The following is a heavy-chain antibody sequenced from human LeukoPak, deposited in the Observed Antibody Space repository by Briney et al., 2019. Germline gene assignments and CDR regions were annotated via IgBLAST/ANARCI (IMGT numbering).Heavy chain of an antibody. J-gene: IGHJ5*02. D-gene: IGHD2-2*01. V-gene: IGHV1-2*02. CDR2: TNPNGGGT. CDR3: ARRDCSRTRCYGPNWIDP. Sequence: GSVKVSCKASGYTFTRYYMHWVRQAPGQGLEWMGWTNPNGGGTNYAQKVQGRFTMTRDTAISTAYMEMSRLRSDDTAVYYCARRDCSRTRCYGPNWIDPWGPGTLVTVSS. CDR1: GYTFTRYY.